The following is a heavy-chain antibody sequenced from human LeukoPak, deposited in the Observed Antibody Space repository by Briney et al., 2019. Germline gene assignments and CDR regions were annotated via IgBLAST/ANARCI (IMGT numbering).Heavy chain of an antibody. CDR1: GFTLSSYA. Sequence: QPGGSLRLSCAASGFTLSSYAMSWVRQAPGKGLEWVSSISASGGSTNYADSVKGRFTISRDNSKNTVYLQMNSPRAEDTAVYYCAKVMKGSERLTMVRGVIIKTAGLYYMDVWGKGTTVTVSS. CDR2: ISASGGST. CDR3: AKVMKGSERLTMVRGVIIKTAGLYYMDV. V-gene: IGHV3-23*01. D-gene: IGHD3-10*01. J-gene: IGHJ6*03.